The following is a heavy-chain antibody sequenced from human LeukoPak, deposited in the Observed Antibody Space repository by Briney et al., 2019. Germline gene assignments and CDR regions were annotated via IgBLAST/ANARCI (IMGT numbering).Heavy chain of an antibody. CDR3: ARETIAAAGNWFDP. J-gene: IGHJ5*02. V-gene: IGHV3-21*01. CDR2: ISSSSSYI. D-gene: IGHD6-13*01. Sequence: GGSLRLSCAASGFTFSSYSMNWVRQAPGKGLEWVSSISSSSSYIYYADSVKGRFTISRDNAKNTLYLQMNSLRAEDTAVYYCARETIAAAGNWFDPWGQGTLVTVSS. CDR1: GFTFSSYS.